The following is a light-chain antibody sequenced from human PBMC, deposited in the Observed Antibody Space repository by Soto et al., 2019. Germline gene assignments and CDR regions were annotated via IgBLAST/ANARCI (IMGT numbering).Light chain of an antibody. J-gene: IGLJ2*01. V-gene: IGLV1-40*01. Sequence: QSVLTQPPSVSGAPGQRVTISCTGSSSNIGAVYDVHWYQQLPGTAPKLLIYGNSNRPSGVPDRFSGSKSSTSASLAITGLQAEDEADYSCQSYDSSLSVVFGGGTKLTVL. CDR1: SSNIGAVYD. CDR2: GNS. CDR3: QSYDSSLSVV.